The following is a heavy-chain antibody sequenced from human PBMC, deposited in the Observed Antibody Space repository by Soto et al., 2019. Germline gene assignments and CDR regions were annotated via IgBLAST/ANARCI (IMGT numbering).Heavy chain of an antibody. V-gene: IGHV3-30*03. J-gene: IGHJ5*02. CDR3: ATDRFDP. CDR1: GFTFSSYG. CDR2: ISYDGSNK. Sequence: QVQLVESGGGVVQPGRSLRLSCAASGFTFSSYGMHWVRQAPGKGLEWVAVISYDGSNKYYADSVKGRFTISRDNSKNTLYLQMNSLRAEDTAVYYCATDRFDPWGQGNLVTVSS.